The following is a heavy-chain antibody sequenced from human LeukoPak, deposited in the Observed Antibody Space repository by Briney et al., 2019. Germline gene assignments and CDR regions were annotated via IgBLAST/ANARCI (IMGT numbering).Heavy chain of an antibody. CDR3: ASLHVRLLTLEV. V-gene: IGHV4-59*01. Sequence: SETLSLTCSFSGGPTSLYYWSWIRQPPGKGLEWIGYIYYTGHSNYNSTLKSRVTMSVDTSKMQFSLNLSAVTAADTAVYYCASLHVRLLTLEVWGPGTTVTVSS. CDR2: IYYTGHS. D-gene: IGHD6-6*01. CDR1: GGPTSLYY. J-gene: IGHJ6*02.